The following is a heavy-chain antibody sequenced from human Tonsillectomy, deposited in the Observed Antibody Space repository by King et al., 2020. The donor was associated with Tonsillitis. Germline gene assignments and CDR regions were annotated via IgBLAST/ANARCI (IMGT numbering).Heavy chain of an antibody. J-gene: IGHJ4*02. CDR2: IYYSGST. CDR3: ARRGYGDPLFDY. CDR1: GGSISSGSYY. V-gene: IGHV4-39*07. D-gene: IGHD4-17*01. Sequence: VQLQESGPGLVKPSETLSLTCTVSGGSISSGSYYWGWIRQPPGKGLEWIGTIYYSGSTYYNPSLKSRVTISVDTSKNQFSLKLSSVTAADPAMYYCARRGYGDPLFDYWGQGTLVTVSS.